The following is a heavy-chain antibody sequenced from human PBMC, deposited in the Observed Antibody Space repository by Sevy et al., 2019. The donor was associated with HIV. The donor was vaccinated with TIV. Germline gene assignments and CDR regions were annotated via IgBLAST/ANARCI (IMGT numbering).Heavy chain of an antibody. D-gene: IGHD2-2*01. CDR2: MKEDGSER. V-gene: IGHV3-7*01. J-gene: IGHJ4*02. Sequence: GGSLRLSCAASGFTFSSYWMSWVRQAPGKGLEWVATMKEDGSERNYVDSVKGRFTISRDNAKNSLYLQMNSLRAEDTAIYYCARDGGCTSTSCLLYFDYWGQGTPVTVSS. CDR1: GFTFSSYW. CDR3: ARDGGCTSTSCLLYFDY.